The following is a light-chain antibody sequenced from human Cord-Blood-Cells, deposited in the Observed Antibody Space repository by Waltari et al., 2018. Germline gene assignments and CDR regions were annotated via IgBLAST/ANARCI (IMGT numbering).Light chain of an antibody. Sequence: DIQMTQSPSTLSASVGDRVTITCRASQSISSWLAWYQQKPGKAPKLLIYKASSLESGVPARVSGSRSWTEFTLTISSLQPDDFATYYCQQYNSYSYTVGQGTKLEIK. J-gene: IGKJ2*01. CDR3: QQYNSYSYT. CDR2: KAS. CDR1: QSISSW. V-gene: IGKV1-5*03.